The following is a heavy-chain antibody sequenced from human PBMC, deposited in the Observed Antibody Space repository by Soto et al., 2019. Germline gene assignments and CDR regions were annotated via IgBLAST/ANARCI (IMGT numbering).Heavy chain of an antibody. D-gene: IGHD6-19*01. CDR3: AKEGTSGWYYHYYYGMDV. CDR1: GFIFSSYA. V-gene: IGHV3-23*01. J-gene: IGHJ6*02. Sequence: EVQLLESGGGLVQPGGSLRLSCAASGFIFSSYAMSWVRQAPGKGLEWVSAISGSGGSTYYADSVKGRFTISRDNSKNTLYLQMNSLRAEDTAVYYCAKEGTSGWYYHYYYGMDVWGQGTTVTVSS. CDR2: ISGSGGST.